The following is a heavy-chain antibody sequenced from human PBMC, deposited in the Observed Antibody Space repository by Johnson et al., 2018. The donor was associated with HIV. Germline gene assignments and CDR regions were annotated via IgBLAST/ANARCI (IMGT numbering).Heavy chain of an antibody. J-gene: IGHJ3*02. D-gene: IGHD6-19*01. CDR3: AKVFKVRVAGAFDI. Sequence: QVQLVESGGGVVQPGGSLRLSCAASGFTFSSYGMHWVRQAPGQGLEWVSVIYSGGSTYYADSVKGRFTISRDNSKNTLYLQMNSLRADDTALYYCAKVFKVRVAGAFDIWGQGTMVTVSS. CDR1: GFTFSSYG. CDR2: IYSGGST. V-gene: IGHV3-NL1*01.